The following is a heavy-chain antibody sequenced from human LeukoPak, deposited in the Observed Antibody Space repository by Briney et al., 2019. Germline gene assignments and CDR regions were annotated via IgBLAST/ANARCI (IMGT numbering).Heavy chain of an antibody. J-gene: IGHJ4*02. CDR1: GFTFGSYA. CDR3: AKAHGGSYHSGID. CDR2: ISSNGGST. D-gene: IGHD1-26*01. V-gene: IGHV3-64*04. Sequence: GGSLRLSCSASGFTFGSYAMHWVRQAPGKRLEYVSAISSNGGSTYYADSVKGRFSISRDNSKNTLYLQLNSLRVDDTAEYYCAKAHGGSYHSGIDWGQGTLVIVSS.